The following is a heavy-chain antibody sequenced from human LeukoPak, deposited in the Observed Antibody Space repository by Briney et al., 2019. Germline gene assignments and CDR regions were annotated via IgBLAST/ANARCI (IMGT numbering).Heavy chain of an antibody. CDR1: GGSISSYY. Sequence: PSETLSLTCTVSGGSISSYYWSWIRQPAGKGLEWIGRIYTSGSTDYNPSLKGRVTMSVDTSKNQFSLKLSSVTAADTAVYYCARDGKQQLVVQWGQGTLVTVSS. D-gene: IGHD6-13*01. V-gene: IGHV4-4*07. J-gene: IGHJ4*02. CDR3: ARDGKQQLVVQ. CDR2: IYTSGST.